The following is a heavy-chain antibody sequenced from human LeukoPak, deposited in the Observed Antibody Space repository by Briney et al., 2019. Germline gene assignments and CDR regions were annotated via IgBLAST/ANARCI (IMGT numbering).Heavy chain of an antibody. D-gene: IGHD2-15*01. CDR3: ASATALGDYYYYGMDV. CDR2: INPSGGST. V-gene: IGHV1-46*01. J-gene: IGHJ6*02. Sequence: ASVKVSCKASGYTFTSYYMHWVRQAPGQGLEWMGIINPSGGSTSYAQKFQGRVTMTRDTSTSTVYMELSSLRSEDTAVYYCASATALGDYYYYGMDVWGQGTTVTVSS. CDR1: GYTFTSYY.